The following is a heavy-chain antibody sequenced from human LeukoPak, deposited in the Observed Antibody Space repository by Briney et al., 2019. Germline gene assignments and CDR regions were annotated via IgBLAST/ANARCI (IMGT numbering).Heavy chain of an antibody. CDR2: ISSSGDNT. V-gene: IGHV3-23*01. Sequence: TGGSLRLSCAASGFVFSTYAMGWVRQAPGKGLEWVSAISSSGDNTYYADSVKGQFTISRDNSKNTPDLQMNSLRAEDTAMYHCAKVKALDAVASYFDYWGQGTLVTVSS. D-gene: IGHD1-1*01. CDR1: GFVFSTYA. CDR3: AKVKALDAVASYFDY. J-gene: IGHJ4*02.